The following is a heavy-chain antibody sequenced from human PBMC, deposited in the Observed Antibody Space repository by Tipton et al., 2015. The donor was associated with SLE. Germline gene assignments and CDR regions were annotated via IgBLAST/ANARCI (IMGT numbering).Heavy chain of an antibody. Sequence: SLRLSCAASGFTFSSYEMNWVRQAPGKGLEWVSYISSSGSTIYYADSVKGRFTISRDNAKNPLYLQMNSLRAEDTAVYYCARVRVGATPGVFDIWGQGTMVTVSS. CDR3: ARVRVGATPGVFDI. V-gene: IGHV3-48*03. D-gene: IGHD1-26*01. CDR2: ISSSGSTI. CDR1: GFTFSSYE. J-gene: IGHJ3*02.